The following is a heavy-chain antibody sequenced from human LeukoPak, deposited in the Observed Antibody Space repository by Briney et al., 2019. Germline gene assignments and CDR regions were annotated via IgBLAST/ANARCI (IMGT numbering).Heavy chain of an antibody. CDR3: ARELWLLREYFDY. CDR1: GFTLRSYE. Sequence: PGGSLRLSCAASGFTLRSYEMNWVRHAPGQGLEWVSYISSSGSTIYSADSVKGRFTISRDNAKNSLYLQMNSLRAEDTAAYYCARELWLLREYFDYWGQGTLVTVSS. CDR2: ISSSGSTI. V-gene: IGHV3-48*03. J-gene: IGHJ4*02. D-gene: IGHD6-19*01.